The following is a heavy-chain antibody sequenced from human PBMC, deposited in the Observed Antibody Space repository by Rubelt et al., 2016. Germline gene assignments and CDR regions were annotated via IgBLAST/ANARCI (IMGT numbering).Heavy chain of an antibody. CDR3: ARRFEYSSSWYGDYYFDS. V-gene: IGHV4-34*11. CDR2: IYYSGST. J-gene: IGHJ4*02. Sequence: QMQLQQWGAGLLKPSEALSLTCVVYGGSFSGYYWSWIRQPPGRGLEWIGYIYYSGSTIYNPSLKSRVTISLDTSKTQFPLGVSSVTAADTAVYYGARRFEYSSSWYGDYYFDSWGQGTLVTVSS. CDR1: GGSFSGYY. D-gene: IGHD6-13*01.